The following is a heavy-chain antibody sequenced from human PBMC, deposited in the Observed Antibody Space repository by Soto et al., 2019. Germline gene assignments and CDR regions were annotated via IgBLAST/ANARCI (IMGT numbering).Heavy chain of an antibody. D-gene: IGHD5-12*01. CDR1: GGSISSGGYY. J-gene: IGHJ5*02. CDR2: MYYSGST. CDR3: ARAIVATTNWFDP. Sequence: QVQLQESGPGLVKPSQTLSLTCTVSGGSISSGGYYWSWVRQHPGKGLEWIGYMYYSGSTYYNPSLKSRVTTSVDPSKNQLSLKLTSVTAADTAVYYCARAIVATTNWFDPWGQGTLVTISS. V-gene: IGHV4-31*03.